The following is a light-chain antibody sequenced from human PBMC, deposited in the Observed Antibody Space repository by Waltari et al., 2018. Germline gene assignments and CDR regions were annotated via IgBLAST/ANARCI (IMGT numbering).Light chain of an antibody. CDR2: EVS. CDR3: SSYTSSSTLGV. J-gene: IGLJ1*01. Sequence: QSALTHPASVSGSPGQSITISCTGTSSDGGGYNYVSWYQQHPGKAPKLMIYEVSNRPSGVSNRFSGSKSGNTASLTISGLQAEDEADYYCSSYTSSSTLGVFGTGTKVTVL. V-gene: IGLV2-14*01. CDR1: SSDGGGYNY.